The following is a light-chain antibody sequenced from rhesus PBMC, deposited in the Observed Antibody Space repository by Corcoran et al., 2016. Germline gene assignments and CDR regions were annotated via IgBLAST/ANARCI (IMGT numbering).Light chain of an antibody. CDR3: QRHDNSPYS. V-gene: IGKV1-69*01. CDR2: RAS. J-gene: IGKJ2*01. Sequence: DIQMTQSPSSLSASVGDRVTITCRASQGIINWLAWYQQKPGKAPKFLIYRASNLETGVPSRFSGSGYGKDFTSAISSLQPEGIATYYCQRHDNSPYSFGQGTKVEIK. CDR1: QGIINW.